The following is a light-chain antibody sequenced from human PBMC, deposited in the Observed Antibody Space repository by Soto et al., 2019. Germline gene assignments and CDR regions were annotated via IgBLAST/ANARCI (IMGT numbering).Light chain of an antibody. CDR3: QQYGSSPRT. CDR1: QSVSSSY. V-gene: IGKV3-20*01. J-gene: IGKJ1*01. CDR2: DAS. Sequence: EIVLTQSPGTLSLSPGERATLSCRASQSVSSSYLACYQQKPGQAPRLLIYDASNRATGIPARFSGSGSGTDFTLTISRLEPEDFAVYYCQQYGSSPRTFGQGTKVDIK.